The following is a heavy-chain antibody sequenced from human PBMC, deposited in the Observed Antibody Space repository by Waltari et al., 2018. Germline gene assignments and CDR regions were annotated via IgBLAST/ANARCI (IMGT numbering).Heavy chain of an antibody. J-gene: IGHJ6*03. D-gene: IGHD3-10*01. CDR1: GYTFTSYD. Sequence: QVQLVQSGAEVKKPGASVKVSCKASGYTFTSYDINWVRQATGQGLEWMGWMKPGSEKTRQARKFQGRVTITRNTSISTAYMELSSLRSEDTAVYYWARVHGKGRGVQYYYYYYYMDVWGKGTTVTVSS. CDR2: MKPGSEKT. V-gene: IGHV1-8*03. CDR3: ARVHGKGRGVQYYYYYYYMDV.